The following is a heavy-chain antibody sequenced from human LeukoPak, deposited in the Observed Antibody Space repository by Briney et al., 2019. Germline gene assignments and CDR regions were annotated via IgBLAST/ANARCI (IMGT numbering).Heavy chain of an antibody. J-gene: IGHJ4*02. CDR2: TDTNSDNT. CDR3: ATGYCSSTSCYFDY. D-gene: IGHD2-2*01. Sequence: ASVRVSCKASGYTFISYDIHWVRQAPGQGLEWMGWTDTNSDNTVSVQKFQGRVTMTKTASISTAYMELRSLRSEDTAVYYCATGYCSSTSCYFDYWGQGTLVTVSS. CDR1: GYTFISYD. V-gene: IGHV1-8*01.